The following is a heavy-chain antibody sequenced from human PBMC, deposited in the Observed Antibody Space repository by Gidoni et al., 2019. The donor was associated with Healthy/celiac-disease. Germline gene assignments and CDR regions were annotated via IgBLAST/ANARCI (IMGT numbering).Heavy chain of an antibody. Sequence: EVQLVESGGGLVPPGGSLRRSCAASGFTFSSYWMHWVRQAPGKGMVWVSRINSDESSTSYADSGKGRFTISRDNAKNTLYLQMNSLRAEDTAVYYCARAPRVATKDAFDIWGQGTMVTVSS. CDR2: INSDESST. CDR3: ARAPRVATKDAFDI. D-gene: IGHD2-15*01. V-gene: IGHV3-74*01. J-gene: IGHJ3*02. CDR1: GFTFSSYW.